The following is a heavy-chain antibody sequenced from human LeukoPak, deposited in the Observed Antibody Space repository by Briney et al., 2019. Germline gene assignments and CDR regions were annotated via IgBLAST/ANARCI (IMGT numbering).Heavy chain of an antibody. D-gene: IGHD6-19*01. CDR3: ARGVAVAGNLDY. CDR2: IYHTGST. V-gene: IGHV4-4*02. J-gene: IGHJ4*02. CDR1: GVYISSSNW. Sequence: SETLSLTCAVSGVYISSSNWWSWIRQPPGKGLEWIGEIYHTGSTNYNPSLKSRVTISVDTSKNQFSLKLSSVTAADTAVYYCARGVAVAGNLDYWGQGTLVTVSS.